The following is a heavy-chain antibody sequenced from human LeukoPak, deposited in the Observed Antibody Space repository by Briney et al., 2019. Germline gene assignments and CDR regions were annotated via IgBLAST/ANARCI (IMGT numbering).Heavy chain of an antibody. CDR2: ISYDGSNK. CDR3: AREVRRYYYYYMDV. J-gene: IGHJ6*03. V-gene: IGHV3-30*04. Sequence: PGGSLRLSCAASGFTVSSYAMHWVRQAPGKGLEWVAVISYDGSNKYYADSVKGRFTISRDNSKNTLYLQMNSLRAEDTAVYYCAREVRRYYYYYMDVWGKGTTVTVSS. CDR1: GFTVSSYA.